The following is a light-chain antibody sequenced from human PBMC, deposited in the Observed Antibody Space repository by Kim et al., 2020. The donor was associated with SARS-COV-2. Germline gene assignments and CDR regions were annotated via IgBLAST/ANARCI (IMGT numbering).Light chain of an antibody. V-gene: IGLV6-57*04. Sequence: NFMLTQPHSVSESPGKTVTISCTRSSGSIASNYVQWYQQRPGSAPTTVIYEDNQRPSGVPDRFSGSIDSSSNSASLTISGLKTEDEADYYCQSYDSSNYWVFGGGTQRTVL. CDR3: QSYDSSNYWV. J-gene: IGLJ3*02. CDR2: EDN. CDR1: SGSIASNY.